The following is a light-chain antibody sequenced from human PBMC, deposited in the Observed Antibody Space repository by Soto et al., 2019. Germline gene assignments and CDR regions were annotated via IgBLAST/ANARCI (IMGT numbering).Light chain of an antibody. CDR3: QQYGSSPYT. CDR1: QSISSSY. J-gene: IGKJ2*01. Sequence: EIVLTQSPGTLSLSPGERATLSCRASQSISSSYLAWYLHKPGQAPRLRIFGASGRATGIPDRFSGSGSGTDFILTISRLEPEDFAVYYCQQYGSSPYTFGQGTKLEIK. CDR2: GAS. V-gene: IGKV3-20*01.